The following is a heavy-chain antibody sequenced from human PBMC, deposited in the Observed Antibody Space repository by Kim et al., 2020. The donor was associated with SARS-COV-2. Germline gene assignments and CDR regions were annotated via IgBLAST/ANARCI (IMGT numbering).Heavy chain of an antibody. D-gene: IGHD6-19*01. V-gene: IGHV3-23*01. Sequence: GGSLRLSCAASGFTFSSYAMSWVRQAPGKGLEWVSAISGSGDSTYYADSVKGRFTISRDNSKNTLCLQMNSLRADDTAVYYCAKGSKGSGWYEGYWGQEPWSPSPQ. CDR2: ISGSGDST. CDR3: AKGSKGSGWYEGY. CDR1: GFTFSSYA. J-gene: IGHJ4*01.